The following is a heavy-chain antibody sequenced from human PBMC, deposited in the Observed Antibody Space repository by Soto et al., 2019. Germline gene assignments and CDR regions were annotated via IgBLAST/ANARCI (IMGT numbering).Heavy chain of an antibody. CDR1: GYTLTELS. Sequence: ASVKVSCKVSGYTLTELSMHWVRQAPGKGLEWMGGFDPEDGETIYAQKFQGRVTMTEDTSTDTAYMELSSLRSEDTAVYYCARGFLTGYYKGYFDYWGQGTLVTVSS. D-gene: IGHD3-9*01. V-gene: IGHV1-24*01. J-gene: IGHJ4*02. CDR3: ARGFLTGYYKGYFDY. CDR2: FDPEDGET.